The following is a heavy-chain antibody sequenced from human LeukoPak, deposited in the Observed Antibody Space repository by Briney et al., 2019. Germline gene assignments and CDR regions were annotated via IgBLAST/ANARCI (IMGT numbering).Heavy chain of an antibody. CDR2: MYTSGST. V-gene: IGHV4-4*07. CDR3: ARDRQNYYYMDV. CDR1: GGSISGYH. Sequence: PSETLSLTCSVSGGSISGYHWSWIRQPAGKGLEWIGRMYTSGSTNYNPSLKSRVTMSVDMSKNQFSPKLSSVTAADTAVYYCARDRQNYYYMDVWGKGTTVTVSS. J-gene: IGHJ6*03.